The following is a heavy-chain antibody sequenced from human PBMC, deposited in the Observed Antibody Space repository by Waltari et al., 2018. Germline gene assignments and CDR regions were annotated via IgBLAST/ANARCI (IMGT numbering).Heavy chain of an antibody. Sequence: QVQLVQSGAEVKKPGSSVKVSCKASGGTFSSYAISWVRQAPGQGLEWMGGFIPIFGTANYAQKFQGRVTMTADESTSTAYMELSSLRSEDTAVYYCARDRLVATMGHDAFDIWGQGTMVTVSS. CDR1: GGTFSSYA. J-gene: IGHJ3*02. V-gene: IGHV1-69*12. D-gene: IGHD5-12*01. CDR3: ARDRLVATMGHDAFDI. CDR2: FIPIFGTA.